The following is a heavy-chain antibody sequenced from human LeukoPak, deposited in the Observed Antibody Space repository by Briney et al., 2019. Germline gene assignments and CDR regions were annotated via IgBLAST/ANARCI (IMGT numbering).Heavy chain of an antibody. Sequence: ASVKVSCKASGYTFTNNYLHWVRQAPGQGLEWMGIINPSGGSTSYAQKFQGRVTMTRDTSTSTVYMELSSLRSEDTAVYYCARGGTAIPSDFRFDPWGQGTLVTVSS. J-gene: IGHJ5*02. CDR3: ARGGTAIPSDFRFDP. V-gene: IGHV1-46*01. CDR1: GYTFTNNY. CDR2: INPSGGST. D-gene: IGHD2-21*02.